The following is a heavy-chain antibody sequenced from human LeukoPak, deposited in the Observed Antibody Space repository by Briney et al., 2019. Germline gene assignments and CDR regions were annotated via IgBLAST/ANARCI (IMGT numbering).Heavy chain of an antibody. CDR1: GFTFSDYY. Sequence: GGSLRLSCAASGFTFSDYYMSWIRQAPGKGLEWVSYISSSGSTIYYADSVKGRFTISRDNAKNSLYLQMNSLRAEDTAVYYCAKRGSLVRSYYFSDPNRGIDYWGQGTLVTVSS. CDR3: AKRGSLVRSYYFSDPNRGIDY. J-gene: IGHJ4*02. V-gene: IGHV3-11*01. CDR2: ISSSGSTI. D-gene: IGHD1-26*01.